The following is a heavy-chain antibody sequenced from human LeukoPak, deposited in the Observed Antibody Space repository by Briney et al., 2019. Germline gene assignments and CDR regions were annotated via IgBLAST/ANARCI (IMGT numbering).Heavy chain of an antibody. CDR2: IKEDGSEI. V-gene: IGHV3-7*01. J-gene: IGHJ4*02. Sequence: GGSLRLSCAASGFNFSTYWMTWVRQVLGKGLEWVANIKEDGSEIYYVDAVKGRFSISRDNAKTSLYLQVNNLSVADTAVYYCVTDQTGRHPYFFDYLGQGTLVTVSS. CDR1: GFNFSTYW. D-gene: IGHD3-10*01. CDR3: VTDQTGRHPYFFDY.